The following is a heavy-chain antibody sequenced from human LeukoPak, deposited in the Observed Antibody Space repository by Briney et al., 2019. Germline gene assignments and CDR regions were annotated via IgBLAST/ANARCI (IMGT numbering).Heavy chain of an antibody. CDR3: AREARRGVEVKAFDI. D-gene: IGHD1-1*01. CDR1: GGTFSSSS. Sequence: ASVKVSCKASGGTFSSSSISWVRQAPGQGLEWMGGIIPIFGTANYAQKFQGRVTITADESTRTAYMKLSSLRSEDTAVYYCAREARRGVEVKAFDIWGQGTMVTVSS. V-gene: IGHV1-69*13. J-gene: IGHJ3*02. CDR2: IIPIFGTA.